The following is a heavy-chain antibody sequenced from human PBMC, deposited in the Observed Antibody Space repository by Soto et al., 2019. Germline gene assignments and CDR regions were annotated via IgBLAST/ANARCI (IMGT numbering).Heavy chain of an antibody. J-gene: IGHJ6*02. Sequence: PSETMSLTCTVSDGTITSGGYYWSWIRQHPGKGLEWIGYIYYSGSTNYNPSLKSRVTISVDTSKNQFSLKLSSVTAADTAVYYCARAGGIAVAGPYYYYYYGMDVWGQGTTVTVSS. CDR3: ARAGGIAVAGPYYYYYYGMDV. D-gene: IGHD6-19*01. CDR2: IYYSGST. CDR1: DGTITSGGYY. V-gene: IGHV4-61*08.